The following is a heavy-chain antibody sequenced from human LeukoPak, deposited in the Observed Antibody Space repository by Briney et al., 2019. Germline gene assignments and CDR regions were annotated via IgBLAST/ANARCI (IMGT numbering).Heavy chain of an antibody. Sequence: ASVKVSCKASGYTFTSYGISWVRQAPGQGLEWMGWISAYNGNTNYAQKLRGRVTMTTDTSTSTAYMELRSLRSDDTAVYYCARDLRGDYVFDYWGQGTLVTVSS. J-gene: IGHJ4*02. V-gene: IGHV1-18*01. CDR3: ARDLRGDYVFDY. CDR2: ISAYNGNT. D-gene: IGHD3-10*02. CDR1: GYTFTSYG.